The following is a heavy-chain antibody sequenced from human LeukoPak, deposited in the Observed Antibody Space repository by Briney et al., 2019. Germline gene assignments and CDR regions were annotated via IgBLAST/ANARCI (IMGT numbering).Heavy chain of an antibody. CDR3: ARVGCSSTSCYPEKDY. V-gene: IGHV1-18*01. J-gene: IGHJ4*02. Sequence: ASVKVSCKASGYTFTSYGINWVRQAPGQGLEWMGWISGYNGNTNYAQKFQGRVTMTTDTSTSTAYMELRSLRSDDTAVYYCARVGCSSTSCYPEKDYWRQGTLVTVSS. CDR1: GYTFTSYG. CDR2: ISGYNGNT. D-gene: IGHD2-2*01.